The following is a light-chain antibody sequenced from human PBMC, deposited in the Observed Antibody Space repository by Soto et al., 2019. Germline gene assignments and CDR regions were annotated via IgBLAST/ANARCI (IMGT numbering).Light chain of an antibody. J-gene: IGLJ2*01. CDR2: EVS. V-gene: IGLV2-23*02. CDR3: CSYAGSSTVI. CDR1: SSNVGSYNL. Sequence: QSVLTQPASVSGSPGQSITISCTGTSSNVGSYNLVSWYQQFPGKAPKLIIFEVSKRPSGVSNRFSGSKSGNTAALTISGLQTEDEADYYCCSYAGSSTVIFGGGTKLTVL.